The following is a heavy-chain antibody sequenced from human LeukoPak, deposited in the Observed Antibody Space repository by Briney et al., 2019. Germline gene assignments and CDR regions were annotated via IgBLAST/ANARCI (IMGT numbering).Heavy chain of an antibody. D-gene: IGHD6-6*01. J-gene: IGHJ6*02. V-gene: IGHV3-21*01. CDR1: GFTFSSYS. Sequence: GGSLRLSCAASGFTFSSYSMNWVRQAPGKGLEWVSSISSRSSYIYYADSVKGRFTISRDNAKNSLYLQMNSLRAEDTAVYYCAREGQLVLGYYYGMDVWGQGTTVTVSS. CDR3: AREGQLVLGYYYGMDV. CDR2: ISSRSSYI.